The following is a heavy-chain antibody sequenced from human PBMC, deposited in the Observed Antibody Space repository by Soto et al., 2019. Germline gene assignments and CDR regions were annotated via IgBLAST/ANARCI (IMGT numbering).Heavy chain of an antibody. D-gene: IGHD2-2*02. CDR3: AAYPGLYYYYGMDV. J-gene: IGHJ6*02. Sequence: SETLSLTCTVSGGSVSSGSYYWSWIRQPPGKGLEWIGYIYYSGSTNYNPSLKSRVTISVDTSKNQFSLKLSSVTAADTAVYYCAAYPGLYYYYGMDVWGQGTTVTVSS. V-gene: IGHV4-61*01. CDR1: GGSVSSGSYY. CDR2: IYYSGST.